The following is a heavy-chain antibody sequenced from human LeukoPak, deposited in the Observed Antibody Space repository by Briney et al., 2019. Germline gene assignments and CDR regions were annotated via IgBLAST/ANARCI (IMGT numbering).Heavy chain of an antibody. CDR2: ISSSSSYI. V-gene: IGHV3-21*01. J-gene: IGHJ4*02. CDR1: GFTFSSYS. Sequence: GGSLRLXCAASGFTFSSYSMNWVRLAPGKGLEWVSSISSSSSYIYYADSVKGRFTISRDNAKNSLYLQMNSLRAEDTAVYYCARSPHGYSSGWYGVTPEYYFDYWGQGTLVTVSS. CDR3: ARSPHGYSSGWYGVTPEYYFDY. D-gene: IGHD6-19*01.